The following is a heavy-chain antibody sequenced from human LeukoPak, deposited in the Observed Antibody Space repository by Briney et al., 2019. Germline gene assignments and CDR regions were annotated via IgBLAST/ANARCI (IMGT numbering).Heavy chain of an antibody. CDR3: ARDGRYSYAGYYYYYYMDV. Sequence: PGGSLRLSCAASGFTFSSYSMNWVRQAPGKGLEWVSSISSSSSYIYYADSVKGRFTISRDNAKNSLYLQMNSLRAEDTAVYYCARDGRYSYAGYYYYYYMDVWGKGTTVTVSS. V-gene: IGHV3-21*01. J-gene: IGHJ6*03. CDR2: ISSSSSYI. D-gene: IGHD5-18*01. CDR1: GFTFSSYS.